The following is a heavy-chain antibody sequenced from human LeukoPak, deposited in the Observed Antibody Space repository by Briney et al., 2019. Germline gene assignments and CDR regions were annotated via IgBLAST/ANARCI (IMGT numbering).Heavy chain of an antibody. J-gene: IGHJ6*03. CDR3: AKNFWSDRFYYYYMDV. Sequence: GGSLRLSCAASGFTVSSNYMSWVRQAPGKGLEWVSGISGSGDNTYYADSVKGRFTISRDNSKNTLSLQMNSLRAEDTAVYYCAKNFWSDRFYYYYMDVWGKGTTVTVSS. V-gene: IGHV3-23*01. CDR2: ISGSGDNT. CDR1: GFTVSSNY. D-gene: IGHD3-3*01.